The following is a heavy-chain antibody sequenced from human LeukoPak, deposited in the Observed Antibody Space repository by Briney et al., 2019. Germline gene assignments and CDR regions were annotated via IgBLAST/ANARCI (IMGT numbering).Heavy chain of an antibody. J-gene: IGHJ4*02. V-gene: IGHV1-2*06. CDR3: ARATWIQLWLPGDY. CDR1: GYTFTGYY. CDR2: INPNSGGT. Sequence: ASVKVSCKASGYTFTGYYMHWVRQAPGQGLEWMGRINPNSGGTNYAQKFRGRVTMTRDTSISTAYMELSRLRSDDTAVYYCARATWIQLWLPGDYWGQGTLVTVSS. D-gene: IGHD5-18*01.